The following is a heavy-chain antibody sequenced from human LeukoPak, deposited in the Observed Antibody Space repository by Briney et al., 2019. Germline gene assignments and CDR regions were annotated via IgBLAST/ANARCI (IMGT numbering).Heavy chain of an antibody. Sequence: SETLSLTCTVSGGSISSYYWSWIRQPPGKGLEWIGYIYYSGSTNYNPSLKSRVTISVDTSKNQFSLKLSSVTAADTAVYYCARRGSMATIDYWGQGTLVTVSS. CDR2: IYYSGST. D-gene: IGHD5-24*01. CDR3: ARRGSMATIDY. CDR1: GGSISSYY. V-gene: IGHV4-59*08. J-gene: IGHJ4*02.